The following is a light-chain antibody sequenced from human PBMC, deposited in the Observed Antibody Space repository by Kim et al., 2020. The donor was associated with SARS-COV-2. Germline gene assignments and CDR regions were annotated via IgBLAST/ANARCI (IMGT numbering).Light chain of an antibody. CDR1: SGHSSYA. CDR3: QTWGTGIQV. CDR2: LNSDGSH. J-gene: IGLJ1*01. Sequence: QLVLTQSPSASASLGASVKLTCTLSSGHSSYAIAWHQQQPEKGPRYLMKLNSDGSHSKGDGIPDRFSGSSSGAERYLTTSSLQSEDEADYYCQTWGTGIQVFGTGTKVTVL. V-gene: IGLV4-69*01.